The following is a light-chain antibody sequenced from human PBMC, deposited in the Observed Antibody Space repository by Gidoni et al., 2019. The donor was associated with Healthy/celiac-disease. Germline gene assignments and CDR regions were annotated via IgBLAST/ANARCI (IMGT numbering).Light chain of an antibody. CDR1: QSVRSY. CDR3: QQRSNWPTGYT. Sequence: EIVLTQSPSTLSLSPGERATLSCRASQSVRSYLAWYQQKPGQAPRLLIYDASNRATGIPARCSGSGSGTDFTRTISSLEREDCAVYYCQQRSNWPTGYTFGQGTKLEIK. V-gene: IGKV3-11*01. CDR2: DAS. J-gene: IGKJ2*01.